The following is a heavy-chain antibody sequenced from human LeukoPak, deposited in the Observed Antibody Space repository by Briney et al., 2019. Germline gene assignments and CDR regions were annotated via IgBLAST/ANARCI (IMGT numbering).Heavy chain of an antibody. V-gene: IGHV4-39*07. CDR3: ARVGTNYDSSGYYYAWDFDY. D-gene: IGHD3-22*01. CDR2: IYYSGST. J-gene: IGHJ4*02. CDR1: GGSISSSSYY. Sequence: SETLSLTCTVSGGSISSSSYYRGWIRQPPGKGLEWIGSIYYSGSTYYNPSLKSRVTISVDTSKNQFSLKLSSVTAANTAVYYCARVGTNYDSSGYYYAWDFDYWGQGTLVTVSS.